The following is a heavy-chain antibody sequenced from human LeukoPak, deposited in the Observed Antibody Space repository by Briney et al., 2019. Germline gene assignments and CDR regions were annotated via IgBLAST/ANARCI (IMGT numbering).Heavy chain of an antibody. V-gene: IGHV4-34*01. J-gene: IGHJ5*02. D-gene: IGHD2-2*01. CDR2: INHSGSP. Sequence: SETLSLTCVVYSGSFSGYYWNWIRQPPGKGLEWIGEINHSGSPNYNPSLKSRVSISVDTSKNQFSLKLNSVTAADTAVYYCARGRGCSSTSCYNWFDPWGQGTLVTVSS. CDR3: ARGRGCSSTSCYNWFDP. CDR1: SGSFSGYY.